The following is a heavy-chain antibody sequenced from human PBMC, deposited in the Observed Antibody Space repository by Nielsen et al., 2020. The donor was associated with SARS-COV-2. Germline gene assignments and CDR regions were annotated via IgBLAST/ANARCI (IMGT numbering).Heavy chain of an antibody. CDR2: IIPIFGTA. J-gene: IGHJ3*02. D-gene: IGHD5-18*01. V-gene: IGHV1-69*06. Sequence: SVKVSCKASGGTFSSYAISWVRRAPGQGLEWMGGIIPIFGTANYAQKFQGRVTITADKSTSTAYMELSSLRSEDTAVYYCAREIYSYGPEGAFDIWGQGTMVTVSS. CDR3: AREIYSYGPEGAFDI. CDR1: GGTFSSYA.